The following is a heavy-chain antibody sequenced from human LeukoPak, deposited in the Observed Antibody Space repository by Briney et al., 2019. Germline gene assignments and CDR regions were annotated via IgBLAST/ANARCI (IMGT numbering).Heavy chain of an antibody. Sequence: GESLKISCKGSGYSFTNYWIGWVRQMPGKGLEWMGIMYPGESDTRYSPSFQGQVTISADKSINTAYLQWSSLKASDTAMYYCARHGGGIVVVPAAKGGMDVWGKGTTVTVSS. CDR1: GYSFTNYW. CDR3: ARHGGGIVVVPAAKGGMDV. V-gene: IGHV5-51*01. CDR2: MYPGESDT. D-gene: IGHD2-2*01. J-gene: IGHJ6*04.